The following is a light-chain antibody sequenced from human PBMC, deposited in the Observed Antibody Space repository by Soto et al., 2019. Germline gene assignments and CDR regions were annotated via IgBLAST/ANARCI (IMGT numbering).Light chain of an antibody. CDR2: ANS. J-gene: IGLJ1*01. V-gene: IGLV1-40*01. CDR3: QSYDSGLSGYV. CDR1: SSNIGAGYH. Sequence: QSALTQPPSVSGAPGQRVTISCTGTSSNIGAGYHVHWYQQLPRTAPKLLIFANSNRPSGVPDRFSASKSGTSASLAITGLQAEDEADYYCQSYDSGLSGYVFGTGTKLTVL.